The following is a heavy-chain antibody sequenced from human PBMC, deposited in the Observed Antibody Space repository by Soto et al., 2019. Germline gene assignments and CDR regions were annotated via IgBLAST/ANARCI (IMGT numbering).Heavy chain of an antibody. V-gene: IGHV3-30-3*01. CDR3: ASEGQYCTNGVGHPVGAFDI. D-gene: IGHD2-8*01. CDR2: ISYDGSNK. Sequence: QVQLVESGGGVVQPGRSLRLSCAASGFTFSSYAMHWVRQAPGKGMEWVAVISYDGSNKYYADSVKGRFTISRDNSKNTLYLPMNSLRAEDTGVYDCASEGQYCTNGVGHPVGAFDIWGQEKMVTVAS. J-gene: IGHJ3*02. CDR1: GFTFSSYA.